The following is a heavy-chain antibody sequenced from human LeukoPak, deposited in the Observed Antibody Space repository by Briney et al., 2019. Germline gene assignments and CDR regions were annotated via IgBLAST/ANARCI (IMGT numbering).Heavy chain of an antibody. J-gene: IGHJ4*02. Sequence: GGSLKLSCSVSGFTFSSYAMHWVRQAPGKGLEYVSVIRSDGVDVYYTDSVKGRFTISRDNSKNTLYLQMSSLRPEDTAVYYCVKDLLQVTMKKLDHWGQGTLVTVSS. V-gene: IGHV3-64D*06. CDR1: GFTFSSYA. D-gene: IGHD4-11*01. CDR2: IRSDGVDV. CDR3: VKDLLQVTMKKLDH.